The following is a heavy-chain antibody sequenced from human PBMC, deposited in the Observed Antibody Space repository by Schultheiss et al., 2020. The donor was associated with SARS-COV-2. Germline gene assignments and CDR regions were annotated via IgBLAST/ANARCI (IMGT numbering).Heavy chain of an antibody. Sequence: GGSLRLSCAASGFTFSNYAMHWVRQAPGKGLEWVVVISYDGSNKYYADSVKGRFTISRDNAKNSLYLQMNSLRAEDTAVYYCARGTGTTSHWGQGTLVTVSS. CDR2: ISYDGSNK. CDR3: ARGTGTTSH. V-gene: IGHV3-30*04. CDR1: GFTFSNYA. D-gene: IGHD1-7*01. J-gene: IGHJ4*02.